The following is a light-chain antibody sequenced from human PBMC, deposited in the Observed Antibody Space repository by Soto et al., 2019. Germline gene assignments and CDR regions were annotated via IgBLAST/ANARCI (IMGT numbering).Light chain of an antibody. J-gene: IGKJ3*01. Sequence: EIVMTQSPATLSVSPGERATLSCRASHSVGSHLAWYQQKPGQGPRLLIYGETTRATGIPARFSGSGSGTEFTLTISSLQSEDSAVYHCQQYNSWPPTFGPGTKVDIK. CDR1: HSVGSH. CDR3: QQYNSWPPT. V-gene: IGKV3-15*01. CDR2: GET.